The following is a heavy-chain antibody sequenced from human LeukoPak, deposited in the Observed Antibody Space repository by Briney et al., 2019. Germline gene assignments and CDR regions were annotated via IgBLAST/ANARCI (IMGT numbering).Heavy chain of an antibody. CDR2: INPNSGGT. V-gene: IGHV1-2*02. Sequence: ASVKVSCKASGYTFTGYYIHWVRQAPGQGLEWMGWINPNSGGTNYAQNFQDRVTMSRDTSISTAYMELSRLRSDDTAVYYCARAVGYGSGTYRQYYFDYWGQGTLVTVSS. CDR1: GYTFTGYY. CDR3: ARAVGYGSGTYRQYYFDY. D-gene: IGHD3-10*01. J-gene: IGHJ4*02.